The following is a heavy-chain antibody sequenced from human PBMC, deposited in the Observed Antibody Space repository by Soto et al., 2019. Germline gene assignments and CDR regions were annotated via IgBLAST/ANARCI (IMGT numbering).Heavy chain of an antibody. D-gene: IGHD1-1*01. CDR3: ARPPYNSKDGCREFDY. V-gene: IGHV4-39*01. Sequence: QLQLQESGPGLVKPSETLSLTCTVSGGSISSSSYYWGWIRHPPGKGLEWIGSIYYSGSTYYNPTIKSRVTIAVDTTQNQFSLRLSSVTAADTAVYYCARPPYNSKDGCREFDYWGQGTLVTVSS. CDR1: GGSISSSSYY. CDR2: IYYSGST. J-gene: IGHJ4*02.